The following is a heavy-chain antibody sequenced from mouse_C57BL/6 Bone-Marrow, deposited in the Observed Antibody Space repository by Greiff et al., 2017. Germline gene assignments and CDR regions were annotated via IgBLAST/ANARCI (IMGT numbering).Heavy chain of an antibody. CDR3: ARDSLYGFAY. D-gene: IGHD1-1*01. CDR1: GYTFTDYY. CDR2: IYPGSGNT. J-gene: IGHJ3*01. Sequence: VQLQQSGAELVRPGASVKLSCKASGYTFTDYYINWVKQRPGQGLEWIARIYPGSGNTYYNEKFKGKATLTAEKSSSTAYMQLSSLTSEDSAVYFCARDSLYGFAYLGQGTLVTVSA. V-gene: IGHV1-76*01.